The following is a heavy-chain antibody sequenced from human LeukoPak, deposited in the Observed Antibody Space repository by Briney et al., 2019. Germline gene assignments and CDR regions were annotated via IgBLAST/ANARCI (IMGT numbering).Heavy chain of an antibody. V-gene: IGHV3-7*03. J-gene: IGHJ6*02. D-gene: IGHD6-13*01. CDR2: IKQDGSEK. Sequence: GGSLRLSCAASGFTFSSYWMNWVRQAPGKGLEWVANIKQDGSEKSYVDSVKGRFTISRDNAKNSLYLQMNSLGAEDTAVYYCARSGAAGIYYYYYGIDVWGQGTLVTVSS. CDR3: ARSGAAGIYYYYYGIDV. CDR1: GFTFSSYW.